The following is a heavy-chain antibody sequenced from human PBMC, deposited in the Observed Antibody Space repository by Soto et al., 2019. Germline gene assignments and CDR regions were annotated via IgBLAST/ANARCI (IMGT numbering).Heavy chain of an antibody. CDR3: AKDSGSGSYYYYYYMDV. J-gene: IGHJ6*03. D-gene: IGHD3-10*01. Sequence: EVQLVESGGGLVQPGGSLRLSCAASGFTVSSNYMSWVRQAPGKGLEWVSVIYSGGSTYYADSVKGRFTISRDNSKNTLYLEMDSLRAEDTAENFCAKDSGSGSYYYYYYMDVWGKGTTVTVSS. CDR1: GFTVSSNY. CDR2: IYSGGST. V-gene: IGHV3-66*01.